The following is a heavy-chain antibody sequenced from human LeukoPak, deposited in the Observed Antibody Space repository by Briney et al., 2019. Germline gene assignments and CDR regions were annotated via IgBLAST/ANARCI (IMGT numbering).Heavy chain of an antibody. D-gene: IGHD1-1*01. J-gene: IGHJ6*03. CDR2: ISWNSNSI. Sequence: GTSLRLSCAASGFTFDDDVMYWGRQAPGKGLEWVSGISWNSNSIGYADSVKGRFTISRDNAKNSLYLEMNSLRAEDTALYYCVKGWMSYYMDVWGKGTTVTVSS. CDR1: GFTFDDDV. CDR3: VKGWMSYYMDV. V-gene: IGHV3-9*01.